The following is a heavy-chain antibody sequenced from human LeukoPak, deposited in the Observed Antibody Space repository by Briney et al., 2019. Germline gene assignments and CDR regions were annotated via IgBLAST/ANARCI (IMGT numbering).Heavy chain of an antibody. Sequence: SETLSLTCTVSGGSISDYYWSWIRQPPGKGLEWIGYIYYSGSTNYNPSLKSRVTISVDTSKNQFSLKLSSVTAADTAVYYCARCDGASLYYYYMDVWGKGTTVTVFS. CDR1: GGSISDYY. CDR2: IYYSGST. CDR3: ARCDGASLYYYYMDV. J-gene: IGHJ6*03. D-gene: IGHD4-17*01. V-gene: IGHV4-59*08.